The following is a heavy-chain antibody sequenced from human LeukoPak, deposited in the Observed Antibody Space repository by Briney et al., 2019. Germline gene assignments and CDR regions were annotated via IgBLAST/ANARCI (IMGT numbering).Heavy chain of an antibody. D-gene: IGHD2-15*01. CDR2: ISSSSSYI. J-gene: IGHJ4*02. CDR3: ARAGVTAATRLDY. V-gene: IGHV3-21*01. Sequence: GGTLRLSCAASGFTFSSYSMNWVRQAPGKGLEWVSSISSSSSYIYYADSVKGRFTISRDNAKNSLYLQMNSLGAEDTAVYYCARAGVTAATRLDYWGQGTLVTVSS. CDR1: GFTFSSYS.